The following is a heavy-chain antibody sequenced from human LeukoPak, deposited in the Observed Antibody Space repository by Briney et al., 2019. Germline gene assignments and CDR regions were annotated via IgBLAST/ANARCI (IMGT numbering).Heavy chain of an antibody. CDR3: ARVGTMIGVAFDI. CDR1: GGSISSYY. J-gene: IGHJ3*02. CDR2: IYYSGST. Sequence: SETLSLTCTVSGGSISSYYWSWIRQPPGKGLEWIGYIYYSGSTNYNPSLKSRVTISVDTSKNQFSLKLSSVTAADTAVYYCARVGTMIGVAFDIWGQGTMVTVSS. V-gene: IGHV4-59*01. D-gene: IGHD3-22*01.